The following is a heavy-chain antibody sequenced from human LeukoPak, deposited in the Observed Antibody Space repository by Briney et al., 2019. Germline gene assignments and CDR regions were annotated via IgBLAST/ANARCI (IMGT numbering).Heavy chain of an antibody. CDR2: ISSDGKTE. J-gene: IGHJ4*02. Sequence: GGSLRLSCVASGFTFSSYGMHWVRQAPGKGLEWVAVISSDGKTEIYADSVKGRFTISRDNSKNTLYLQMNSLRAEDTAVYYCAKDAAIAVAGTWWYYFDYWGQGTLVTVSS. CDR3: AKDAAIAVAGTWWYYFDY. D-gene: IGHD6-19*01. V-gene: IGHV3-30*18. CDR1: GFTFSSYG.